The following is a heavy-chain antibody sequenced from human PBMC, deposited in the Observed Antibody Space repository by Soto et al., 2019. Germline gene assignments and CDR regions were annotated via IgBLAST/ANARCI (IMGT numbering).Heavy chain of an antibody. CDR2: ISSSSSTI. CDR3: ARVVRYPPRFDY. Sequence: EVQLVESGGGLVQPGGSLRLSCAASGFTFSSYSMNWVRQAPGKGLEWVSCISSSSSTIYYADSVKGRFTISRDNAKNSLYLQMNSLRAEDTAVYYCARVVRYPPRFDYWGQGTLVTVSS. V-gene: IGHV3-48*01. D-gene: IGHD3-9*01. J-gene: IGHJ4*02. CDR1: GFTFSSYS.